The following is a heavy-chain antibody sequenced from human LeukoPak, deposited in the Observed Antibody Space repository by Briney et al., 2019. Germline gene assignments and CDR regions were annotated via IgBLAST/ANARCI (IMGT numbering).Heavy chain of an antibody. Sequence: GGSLRLSCAASGFTFSSYSMTWVRRAPGKGLEWVSSISGSSSYIYYADSVKGRFTISRDNAKNSLYLQMNSLRAEDTAVYYCARDSERGTVTFDYWGQGTLVTVSS. V-gene: IGHV3-21*01. J-gene: IGHJ4*02. D-gene: IGHD4-17*01. CDR2: ISGSSSYI. CDR3: ARDSERGTVTFDY. CDR1: GFTFSSYS.